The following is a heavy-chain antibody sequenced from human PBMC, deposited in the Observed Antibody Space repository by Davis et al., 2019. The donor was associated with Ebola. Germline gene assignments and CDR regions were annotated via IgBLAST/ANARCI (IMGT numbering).Heavy chain of an antibody. J-gene: IGHJ4*02. Sequence: MPSETLSLTCTVSGGSISSYYWSWIRQPPGKGLEWIGYIYYSGSTNYNPSLKSRVTISVDTSKNQFSLKLSSATAADTAVYYCARRTYYYDSSGYHTGAFDYWGQGTLVTVSS. CDR1: GGSISSYY. V-gene: IGHV4-59*01. D-gene: IGHD3-22*01. CDR3: ARRTYYYDSSGYHTGAFDY. CDR2: IYYSGST.